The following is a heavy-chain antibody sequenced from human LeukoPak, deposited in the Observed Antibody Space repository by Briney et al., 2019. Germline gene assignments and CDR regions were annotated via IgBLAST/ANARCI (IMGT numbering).Heavy chain of an antibody. Sequence: GGSLRLSCAASGFTFSSYWMSWVRQAPGKGLEWVANIKQDGSEKYYVDSVKGRFTISRDNAKNSLFLQMNSLRAEDTAVYYCARVYPTGALDYWGQGTLVTVSS. CDR1: GFTFSSYW. V-gene: IGHV3-7*01. D-gene: IGHD3-10*01. CDR2: IKQDGSEK. J-gene: IGHJ4*02. CDR3: ARVYPTGALDY.